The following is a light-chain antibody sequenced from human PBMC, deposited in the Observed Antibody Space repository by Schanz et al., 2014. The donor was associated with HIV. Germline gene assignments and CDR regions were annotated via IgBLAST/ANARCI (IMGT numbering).Light chain of an antibody. V-gene: IGKV3-20*01. CDR2: SAS. CDR1: QTVSSNS. J-gene: IGKJ3*01. CDR3: QHYGSS. Sequence: EIVLTQSPGSLSLSPGERATLSCRASQTVSSNSLGWYQQKRGQVPRLLIYSASRRANGIPDRFSGSGSGTDFTITISRLEPEDFAVYYCQHYGSSFGPGTKVDIK.